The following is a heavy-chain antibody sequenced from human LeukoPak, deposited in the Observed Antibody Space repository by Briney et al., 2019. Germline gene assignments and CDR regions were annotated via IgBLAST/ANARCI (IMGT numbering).Heavy chain of an antibody. V-gene: IGHV4-39*01. Sequence: KPSETLSLTCTVSGGSISSSTYYWGWIRRPPGKGLEWIGSIYYSGSTYYNPSLKSRVTVSVDTSKNQFSLNLSSVTAADTAVYYCVRGSTSRHYQYWGQGTLVTVSS. CDR2: IYYSGST. CDR3: VRGSTSRHYQY. J-gene: IGHJ4*02. CDR1: GGSISSSTYY. D-gene: IGHD2/OR15-2a*01.